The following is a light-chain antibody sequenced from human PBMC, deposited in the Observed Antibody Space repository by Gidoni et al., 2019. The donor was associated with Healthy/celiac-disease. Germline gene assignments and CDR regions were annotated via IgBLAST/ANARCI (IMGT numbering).Light chain of an antibody. J-gene: IGKJ2*01. CDR2: GAS. CDR1: QSVSSSY. V-gene: IGKV3-20*01. Sequence: DIALTQSPGTLSLSPGERATLSCRASQSVSSSYLAWYQQKPGQAPRLLIYGASSRATGIPDRCSGSGSGTDFTLTISRLEPEDFAVYYCQQYGSSPYTFGQGTKLEIK. CDR3: QQYGSSPYT.